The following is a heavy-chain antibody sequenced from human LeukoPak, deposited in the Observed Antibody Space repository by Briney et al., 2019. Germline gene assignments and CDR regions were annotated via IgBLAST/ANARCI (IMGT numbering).Heavy chain of an antibody. CDR3: ARHGRLLWFGERNWFDP. D-gene: IGHD3-10*01. Sequence: PSETLSLTCTVSGCSISSSSYYWGWIRQPPGKGLEWIGSIYYSGSTYYNPSIKSRATISVDTSKNQVSLKLSSVTAADTAVYYCARHGRLLWFGERNWFDPWGQGTLLTVSS. CDR2: IYYSGST. J-gene: IGHJ5*02. CDR1: GCSISSSSYY. V-gene: IGHV4-39*01.